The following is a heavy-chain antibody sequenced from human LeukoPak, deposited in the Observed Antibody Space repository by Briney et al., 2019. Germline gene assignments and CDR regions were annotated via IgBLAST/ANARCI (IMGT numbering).Heavy chain of an antibody. V-gene: IGHV4-34*01. J-gene: IGHJ6*02. D-gene: IGHD6-13*01. CDR3: ARVYSTTPDYYYYGMDV. CDR1: GGSFNGYY. Sequence: PSETLPLTCAVYGGSFNGYYWSWIRQPPGKGLEWIGEINHSGSTNYNPSLKSRVTISVDTSKNQFSLKLSSVTAADTAVYYCARVYSTTPDYYYYGMDVWGQGPTVSVSS. CDR2: INHSGST.